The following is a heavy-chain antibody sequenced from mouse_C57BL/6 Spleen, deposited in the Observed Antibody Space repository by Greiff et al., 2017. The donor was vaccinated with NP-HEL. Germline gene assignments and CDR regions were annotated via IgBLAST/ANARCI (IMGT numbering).Heavy chain of an antibody. V-gene: IGHV1-82*01. D-gene: IGHD1-1*01. Sequence: QVQLQQSGPELVKPGASVKISCKASGYAFSSSWMNWVKQRPGKGLEWIGRIYPGDGDTNYNGKFKGKATLTADKSSSTAYMQLSSLTSEDSAVYFCAREANYYDAIDYWGQGTSVTVSS. J-gene: IGHJ4*01. CDR3: AREANYYDAIDY. CDR2: IYPGDGDT. CDR1: GYAFSSSW.